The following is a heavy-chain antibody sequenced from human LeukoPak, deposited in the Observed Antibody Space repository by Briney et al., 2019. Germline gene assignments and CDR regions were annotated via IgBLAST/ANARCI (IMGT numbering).Heavy chain of an antibody. J-gene: IGHJ6*02. V-gene: IGHV4-34*01. CDR1: GGSFSGYY. CDR3: ARIELELLFGMDV. CDR2: INHSGST. Sequence: SETLSLTCAVCGGSFSGYYWSWIRQPPGKGLEWIGEINHSGSTNYNPSLKSRVTISVDTSKNQFSLKLSSVTAADTAVYYCARIELELLFGMDVWGQGTTVTVSS. D-gene: IGHD1-7*01.